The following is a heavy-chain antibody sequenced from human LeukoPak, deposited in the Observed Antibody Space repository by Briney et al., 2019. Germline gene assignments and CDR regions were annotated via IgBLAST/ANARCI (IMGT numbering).Heavy chain of an antibody. CDR3: ARDVVNLFDY. Sequence: PGGSLRLSCTASGFSLGDDACSRFRQAPGRGLEFVSFIRKKGYGETTDYAASVRGRFTISRGDAKSTAYLQMNSLRAEDTAVYYCARDVVNLFDYWGQGTLVTVSS. J-gene: IGHJ4*02. V-gene: IGHV3-49*03. CDR1: GFSLGDDA. CDR2: IRKKGYGETT. D-gene: IGHD3-22*01.